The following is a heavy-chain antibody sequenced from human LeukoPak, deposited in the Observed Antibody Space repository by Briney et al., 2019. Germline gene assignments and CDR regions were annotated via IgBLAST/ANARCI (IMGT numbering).Heavy chain of an antibody. CDR2: IKSKSVGGTI. D-gene: IGHD1-14*01. J-gene: IGHJ4*02. Sequence: PGGSLRLSCAASGFTFSNAWMNWVRQAPGKGLEWVGRIKSKSVGGTIEYAPPVKGRFTISRDDSKNTLYLQVNSLTTEDTAVYYCAIGAPEVTGLDYWGQGTLVTVSS. V-gene: IGHV3-15*01. CDR3: AIGAPEVTGLDY. CDR1: GFTFSNAW.